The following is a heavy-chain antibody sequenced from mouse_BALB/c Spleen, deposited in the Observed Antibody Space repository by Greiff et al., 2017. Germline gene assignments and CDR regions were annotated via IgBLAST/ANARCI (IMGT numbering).Heavy chain of an antibody. CDR2: IWAGGST. CDR3: ARDSGLLRSFDY. CDR1: GFSLTSYG. D-gene: IGHD1-1*01. Sequence: MQLVESGPGLVAPSQSLSITCTVSGFSLTSYGVHWVRQPPGKGLEWLGVIWAGGSTNYNSALMSRLSISKDNSKSQVFLKMNSLQTDDTAMYYCARDSGLLRSFDYWGQGTTLTVSS. V-gene: IGHV2-9*02. J-gene: IGHJ2*01.